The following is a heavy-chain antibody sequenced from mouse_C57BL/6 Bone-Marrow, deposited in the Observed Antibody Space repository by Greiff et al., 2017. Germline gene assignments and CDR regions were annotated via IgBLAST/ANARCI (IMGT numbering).Heavy chain of an antibody. CDR2: IDPENGDT. Sequence: VQLQQSVAELVRPGASVKLSCTASGFNIKDDYMHWVKQRPEQGLEWIGWIDPENGDTEYASKFQGKATITADTSSNTAYLQLSSLTSEDTAVYYCTTTWFAYWGQGTLVTVSA. CDR3: TTTWFAY. CDR1: GFNIKDDY. J-gene: IGHJ3*01. V-gene: IGHV14-4*01.